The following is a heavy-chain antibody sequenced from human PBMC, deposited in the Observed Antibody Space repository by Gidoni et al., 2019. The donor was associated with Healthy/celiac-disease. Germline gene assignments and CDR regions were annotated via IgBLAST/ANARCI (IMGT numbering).Heavy chain of an antibody. CDR1: GFTFSSYG. CDR3: ARMKVVVAATHVIDY. D-gene: IGHD2-15*01. V-gene: IGHV3-33*08. CDR2: IWYDGSNK. J-gene: IGHJ4*02. Sequence: QVQLVESGGGVVQPGRSLRLSCAASGFTFSSYGMHWVRQAPGKGLEGVAVIWYDGSNKYYADSVKGRFTISRDNSKNTLYLQMNSLRAEDTAVYYCARMKVVVAATHVIDYWGQGTLVTVSS.